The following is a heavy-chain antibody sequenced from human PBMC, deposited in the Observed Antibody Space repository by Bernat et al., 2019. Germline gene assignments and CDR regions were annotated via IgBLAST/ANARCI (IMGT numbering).Heavy chain of an antibody. D-gene: IGHD5-24*01. CDR1: GYTFTGYY. J-gene: IGHJ6*02. V-gene: IGHV1-2*04. CDR2: INPNSCGP. Sequence: QVQLVQSGAEVKKPGASVKVSCKASGYTFTGYYMHWVRQAPVQGLAWMGWINPNSCGPNYAQKFQGWVTMTRDTCISTAYMELSRLRSDDTAVYYCARGGWLQLAYYYYGMDVWGQGTTVTVSS. CDR3: ARGGWLQLAYYYYGMDV.